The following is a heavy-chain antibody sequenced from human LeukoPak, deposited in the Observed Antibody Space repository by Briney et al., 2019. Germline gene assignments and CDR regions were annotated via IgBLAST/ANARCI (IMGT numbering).Heavy chain of an antibody. J-gene: IGHJ3*02. D-gene: IGHD6-19*01. Sequence: SETLSLTCTVSGGSISSYYWSWIRQPPGKGLEWIGYIYYSGSTNYNPSLKSRVTISVDTSKNQFSLKLSSVTAADTAVYYCARYSSGWYNAFDMWGQGTMVTISS. CDR2: IYYSGST. CDR3: ARYSSGWYNAFDM. CDR1: GGSISSYY. V-gene: IGHV4-59*08.